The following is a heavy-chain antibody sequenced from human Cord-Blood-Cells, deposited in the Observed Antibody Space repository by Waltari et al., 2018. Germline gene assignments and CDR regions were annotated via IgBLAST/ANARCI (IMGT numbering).Heavy chain of an antibody. CDR3: ARTGRDYAFDI. CDR2: INPNSG. J-gene: IGHJ3*02. D-gene: IGHD3-10*01. CDR1: GYTFTGYY. V-gene: IGHV1-2*02. Sequence: QVQLVQSGAEVKKPGASVKVSCKASGYTFTGYYMHWVRQAPGQGLEWKGWINPNSGDTSISTAYMELSRLRSDDTAVYYCARTGRDYAFDIWGQGTMVTVSS.